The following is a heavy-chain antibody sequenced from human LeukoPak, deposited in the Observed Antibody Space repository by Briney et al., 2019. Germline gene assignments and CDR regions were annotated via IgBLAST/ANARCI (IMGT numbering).Heavy chain of an antibody. CDR1: GYTFTSYG. J-gene: IGHJ4*02. V-gene: IGHV1-18*04. CDR2: ISAYNGNT. D-gene: IGHD6-19*01. Sequence: ASVKVSRKASGYTFTSYGTSWVRQAPGQGLEWMGWISAYNGNTNYAQKLQGRVTMTTDTSTSTAYMELRSLRSDDTAVYYCARGPRQWLVRTFDYWGQGTLVTVSS. CDR3: ARGPRQWLVRTFDY.